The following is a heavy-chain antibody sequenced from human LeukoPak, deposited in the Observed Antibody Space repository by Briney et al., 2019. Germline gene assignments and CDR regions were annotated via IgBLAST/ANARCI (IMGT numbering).Heavy chain of an antibody. Sequence: ASVKVSCKASGYIFINYHVHWVRQAPGQGLEWMGLINPRSGGTNYAQKFRGRVTMTRDTSINTAYLELISLRSDDTAVYYCSNVLTPLPYRGQGTLVTVSS. CDR3: SNVLTPLPY. V-gene: IGHV1-2*02. CDR1: GYIFINYH. J-gene: IGHJ4*02. D-gene: IGHD2-21*02. CDR2: INPRSGGT.